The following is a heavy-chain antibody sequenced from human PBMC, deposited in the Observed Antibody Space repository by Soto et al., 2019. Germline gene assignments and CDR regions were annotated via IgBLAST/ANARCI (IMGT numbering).Heavy chain of an antibody. D-gene: IGHD3-10*01. J-gene: IGHJ5*02. CDR1: GGSVTNNDYY. Sequence: SETLSLTCIVSGGSVTNNDYYWGWIRRPPGTGLEWIGTMHYSGGASYNPSLKSGVIISADTSKNQFSLRLSSVTAADTAVYYGTRRTPFYASESSRVDPWGQGALVTVS. V-gene: IGHV4-39*01. CDR2: MHYSGGA. CDR3: TRRTPFYASESSRVDP.